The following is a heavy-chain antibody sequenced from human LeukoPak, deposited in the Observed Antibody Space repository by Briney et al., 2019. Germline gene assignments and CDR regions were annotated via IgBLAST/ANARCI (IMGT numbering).Heavy chain of an antibody. V-gene: IGHV1-46*01. Sequence: AAVKVSCKASGYTFTSYYMHWVRQAPVQGLEGMGIINPSGGSTSYAQKFQGRVTMTRDMSTSTVYMVLSSLRSEDTAVYYCARDHPDCSSTSCSNYYYYYMDVWGKGTTVTVSS. CDR2: INPSGGST. CDR3: ARDHPDCSSTSCSNYYYYYMDV. D-gene: IGHD2-2*01. CDR1: GYTFTSYY. J-gene: IGHJ6*03.